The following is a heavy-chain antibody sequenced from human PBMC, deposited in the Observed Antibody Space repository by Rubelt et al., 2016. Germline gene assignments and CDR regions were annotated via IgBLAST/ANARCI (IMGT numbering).Heavy chain of an antibody. V-gene: IGHV4-59*01. J-gene: IGHJ1*01. CDR1: GGSISSDY. D-gene: IGHD3-22*01. Sequence: QVQLQESGPGLVKPSETLSLTCTVSGGSISSDYWSWIRQPPGKGLEWIGYVYYSGSTNYNPSLKSRVTISGATSTNQFSLKLSSVTAADTAVYYCAYSSGYYDEYFQHWGQGTLVTVSS. CDR2: VYYSGST. CDR3: AYSSGYYDEYFQH.